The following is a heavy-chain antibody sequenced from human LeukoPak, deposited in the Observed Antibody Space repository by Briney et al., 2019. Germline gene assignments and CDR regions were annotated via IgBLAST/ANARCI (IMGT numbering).Heavy chain of an antibody. J-gene: IGHJ2*01. V-gene: IGHV3-30*02. D-gene: IGHD1-26*01. Sequence: GGSLRLSCAASRFTFSSYGMHWVRQAPGKGLEWVAFIRYDGSNKYYADSVRGRFTISRDNSKNTLYLQMNSLRTEDTAVYSCTKDFSTGLLYWYFDLWGRGTLVTVSS. CDR1: RFTFSSYG. CDR2: IRYDGSNK. CDR3: TKDFSTGLLYWYFDL.